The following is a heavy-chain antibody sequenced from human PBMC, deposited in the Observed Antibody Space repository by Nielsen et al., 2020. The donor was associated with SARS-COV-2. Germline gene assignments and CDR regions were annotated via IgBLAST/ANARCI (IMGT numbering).Heavy chain of an antibody. J-gene: IGHJ2*01. CDR2: IYGSGSSS. D-gene: IGHD1-26*01. CDR1: GFTFSSYW. CDR3: ARHWREGATFYWFFDL. V-gene: IGHV3-23*03. Sequence: SLRLSCAASGFTFSSYWMSWLRQAPGKGLEWVSLIYGSGSSSYYADSVKGRFTISRDNSKKTLYLQMTSLRPEDTAVYYCARHWREGATFYWFFDLWGRGTLVTVSS.